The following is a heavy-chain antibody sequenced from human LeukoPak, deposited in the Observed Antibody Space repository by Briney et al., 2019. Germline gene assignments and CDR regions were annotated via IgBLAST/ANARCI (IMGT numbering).Heavy chain of an antibody. CDR2: ISGSGGST. CDR1: GFTFSSYA. D-gene: IGHD1-26*01. V-gene: IGHV3-23*01. Sequence: PGASLRLSCAASGFTFSSYAMSWVRQAPGKGLEWVSVISGSGGSTYYADSVKGRFTISRDSSKNTLYLQMNSLRAEDTAVYYCAKDQSGSYYYFDYWGQGTLVTVSS. J-gene: IGHJ4*02. CDR3: AKDQSGSYYYFDY.